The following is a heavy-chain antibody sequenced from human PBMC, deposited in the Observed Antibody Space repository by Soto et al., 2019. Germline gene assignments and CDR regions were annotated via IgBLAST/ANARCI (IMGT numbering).Heavy chain of an antibody. CDR1: GGSISSSSYY. Sequence: SETLSLTCSVSGGSISSSSYYWGWIRQPPGKGLEWIGSISYSGSTYYNPSLKSRVTISLDTSKNQFSLKLSSVTAADTAVYYCARQMLGHSNGFNWFDPWGQGTLVNVS. CDR2: ISYSGST. J-gene: IGHJ5*02. CDR3: ARQMLGHSNGFNWFDP. V-gene: IGHV4-39*01. D-gene: IGHD6-19*01.